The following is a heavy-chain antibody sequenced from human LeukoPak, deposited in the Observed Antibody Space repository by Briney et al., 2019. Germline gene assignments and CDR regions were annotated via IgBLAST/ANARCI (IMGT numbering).Heavy chain of an antibody. J-gene: IGHJ4*02. Sequence: KASETLSLTCTVSGGSISSSSYYWGWIRQPPGKGLEWIGSIYYSGSTYYNPSLKSRVTISVDTSKNQFSLKLSSVTAADTAVYYCARAPTVRGVIINYYFDYWGQGTLVTVSS. D-gene: IGHD3-10*01. CDR2: IYYSGST. CDR3: ARAPTVRGVIINYYFDY. CDR1: GGSISSSSYY. V-gene: IGHV4-39*01.